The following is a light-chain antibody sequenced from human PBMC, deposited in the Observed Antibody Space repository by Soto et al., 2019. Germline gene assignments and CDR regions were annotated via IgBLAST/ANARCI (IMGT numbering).Light chain of an antibody. CDR2: RSS. J-gene: IGKJ2*01. CDR3: QQYGTLPFT. V-gene: IGKV3-20*01. Sequence: EIVLTQSPDTLSLSPGEIATLSCRARQRVSSYYVAWYQPKPGQAPRLLTTRSSSRTTGVPDSFSGRGSGTTFTLVIIRLEPEDYEVYYCQQYGTLPFTFGQGTKVEI. CDR1: QRVSSYY.